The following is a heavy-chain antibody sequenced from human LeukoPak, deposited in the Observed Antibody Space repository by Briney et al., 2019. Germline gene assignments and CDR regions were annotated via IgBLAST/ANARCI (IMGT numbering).Heavy chain of an antibody. Sequence: SETLSLACAVYGVSFSGYYWSWIRQPPGKGLEWIGEINHSGSTNYNLSLKSRVTISVDTSKNQFSLKLSSVTAADTAVYHCARGENYWGQGTLVTVSS. J-gene: IGHJ4*02. CDR2: INHSGST. CDR1: GVSFSGYY. V-gene: IGHV4-34*01. CDR3: ARGENY.